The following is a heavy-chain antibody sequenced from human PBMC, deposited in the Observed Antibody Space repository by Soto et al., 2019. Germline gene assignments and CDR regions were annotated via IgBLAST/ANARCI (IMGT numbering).Heavy chain of an antibody. J-gene: IGHJ4*02. CDR3: AKDASGITGTL. CDR1: GFTFSSYG. CDR2: ISYDGSNK. D-gene: IGHD1-7*01. V-gene: IGHV3-30*18. Sequence: HPGGSLRLSCAASGFTFSSYGMHWVRQAPGKGLEWVAVISYDGSNKYYADSVKGRFTISRDNSKNTLYLQMNSLRAEDTAVYYCAKDASGITGTLWGQGTLVTVSS.